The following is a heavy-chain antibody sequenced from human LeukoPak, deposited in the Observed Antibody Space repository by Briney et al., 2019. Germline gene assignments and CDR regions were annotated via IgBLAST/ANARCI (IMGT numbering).Heavy chain of an antibody. CDR3: ARASLSMVRGYYFDY. CDR2: IYHSGIT. V-gene: IGHV4-30-2*01. D-gene: IGHD3-10*01. Sequence: PSQTLSLTCAVSGGSISSGGYSWSWIRQPPGKGLEWIGYIYHSGITYYNPSLKSRVTISVDRSKNQFSLKLSSVTAADTAVYYCARASLSMVRGYYFDYWGQGTLVTVSS. J-gene: IGHJ4*02. CDR1: GGSISSGGYS.